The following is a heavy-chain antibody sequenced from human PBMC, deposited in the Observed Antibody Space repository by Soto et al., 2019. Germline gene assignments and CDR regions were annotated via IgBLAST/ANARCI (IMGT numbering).Heavy chain of an antibody. CDR1: GGSISSYY. CDR2: IYYSGST. V-gene: IGHV4-59*08. J-gene: IGHJ4*02. Sequence: QVQLQESGPGLVKPSETLSLTCTVSGGSISSYYWSWLRQPPGKGLEWIGYIYYSGSTNYNPSRKIRVTIEVDTSNNQFSLKLSSVTAADTAVYYCARRWGAAFDYWGQGTLVTVSS. D-gene: IGHD1-26*01. CDR3: ARRWGAAFDY.